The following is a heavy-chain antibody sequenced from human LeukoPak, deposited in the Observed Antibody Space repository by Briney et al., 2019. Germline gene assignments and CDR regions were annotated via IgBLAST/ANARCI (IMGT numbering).Heavy chain of an antibody. CDR3: ARDREHYDILIGYPYYYYYYMDV. CDR2: IIPIFGTA. D-gene: IGHD3-9*01. V-gene: IGHV1-69*06. CDR1: GGTFSSYA. J-gene: IGHJ6*03. Sequence: SVKVSCKASGGTFSSYAISWVRQAPGQGLEWMGGIIPIFGTANYAQKFQGRVTITADKSTSTAYMELSSLRSEDTAVYYCARDREHYDILIGYPYYYYYYMDVWGKGTTVTVSS.